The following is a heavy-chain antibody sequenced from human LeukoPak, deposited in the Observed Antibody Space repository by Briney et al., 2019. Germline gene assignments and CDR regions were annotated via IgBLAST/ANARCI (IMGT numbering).Heavy chain of an antibody. Sequence: GGSLRLSCTVSGFTVSTNSMSWVRQAPGKGLEWVSFIYSDNTHYSDSVKGRFTISRDNSKNTLYLQMNSLRAEDTAVYYCAELGITMVGGVWGKGTTVTISS. D-gene: IGHD3-10*02. CDR1: GFTVSTNS. V-gene: IGHV3-66*01. CDR2: IYSDNT. J-gene: IGHJ6*04. CDR3: AELGITMVGGV.